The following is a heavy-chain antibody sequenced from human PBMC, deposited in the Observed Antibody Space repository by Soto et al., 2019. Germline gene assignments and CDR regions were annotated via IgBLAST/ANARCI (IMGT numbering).Heavy chain of an antibody. CDR2: IYYSGST. Sequence: SDTLSLTCTVSGGSISISSYYWGWILHPPGKGLEWIGSIYYSGSTYYNPSLKSRVTISVDTSKNQFSLKLSSVTAADTAVYYCVTLGGGRQYPLLAFDIWGQGTMVTVSS. CDR1: GGSISISSYY. CDR3: VTLGGGRQYPLLAFDI. V-gene: IGHV4-39*01. D-gene: IGHD4-4*01. J-gene: IGHJ3*02.